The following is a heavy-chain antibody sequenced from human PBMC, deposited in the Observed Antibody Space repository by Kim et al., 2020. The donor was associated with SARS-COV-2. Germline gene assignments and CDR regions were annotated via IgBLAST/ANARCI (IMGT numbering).Heavy chain of an antibody. J-gene: IGHJ4*02. CDR3: TRDLVPGGADY. CDR1: GFKFERFA. V-gene: IGHV3-9*01. D-gene: IGHD6-6*01. Sequence: GGSLRLSCEMSGFKFERFAVHRVRQPPGKGLEWVSGLSLDSDRIGYADSVKGRFTVSRDKAKDTLYLQMDSLRIEDTAFYYCTRDLVPGGADYWGQGTLVTVSS. CDR2: LSLDSDRI.